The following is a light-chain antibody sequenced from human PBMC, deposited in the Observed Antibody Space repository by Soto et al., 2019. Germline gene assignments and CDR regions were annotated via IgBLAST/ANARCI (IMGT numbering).Light chain of an antibody. CDR2: LNSDGNH. CDR1: SGHSSYA. J-gene: IGLJ3*02. V-gene: IGLV4-69*01. CDR3: QTWGTGPWV. Sequence: QLVLTQSPSASASLGASVKLTCTLSSGHSSYAIAWHQQQPEKGPRYLMKLNSDGNHSKGDGIPDHFSGSSSGAERYLTISSLQSEDEADYYCQTWGTGPWVFGGGTKLTVL.